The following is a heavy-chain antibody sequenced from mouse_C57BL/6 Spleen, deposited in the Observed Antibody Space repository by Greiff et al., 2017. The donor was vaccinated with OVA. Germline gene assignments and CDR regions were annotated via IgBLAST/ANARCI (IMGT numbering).Heavy chain of an antibody. V-gene: IGHV3-6*01. CDR3: ARKGLYYGNRHYAMDY. J-gene: IGHJ4*01. D-gene: IGHD2-1*01. CDR2: ISYDGSN. CDR1: GYSITSGYY. Sequence: VQLKQSGPGLVKPSQSLSLTCSVTGYSITSGYYWNWIRQFPGNKLEWMGYISYDGSNNYNPSLKNRISITRDTSKNQFFLKLNSVTTEDTATYYCARKGLYYGNRHYAMDYWGQGTSVTVSS.